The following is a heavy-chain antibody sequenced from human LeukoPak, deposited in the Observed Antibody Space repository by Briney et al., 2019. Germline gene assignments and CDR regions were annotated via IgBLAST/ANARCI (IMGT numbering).Heavy chain of an antibody. D-gene: IGHD2-2*02. CDR3: ARGPYPYWYFDL. V-gene: IGHV1-2*02. Sequence: ASVKVSCKASGYTFTGYYMHWVRQAPGQGLEWMGWINPNSGGTNYAQKFQDRVTMTRDTSISTAYMDLSRLRSDDTSLYYCARGPYPYWYFDLWGRGTLVTVSS. CDR2: INPNSGGT. CDR1: GYTFTGYY. J-gene: IGHJ2*01.